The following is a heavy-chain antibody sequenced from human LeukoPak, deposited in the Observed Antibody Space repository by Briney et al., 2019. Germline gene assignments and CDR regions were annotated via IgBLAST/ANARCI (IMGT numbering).Heavy chain of an antibody. CDR1: GSTFISYL. V-gene: IGHV3-30-3*01. J-gene: IGHJ4*02. CDR3: VRDDGTIPEVVNAHFDY. D-gene: IGHD1/OR15-1a*01. Sequence: GTSLRLSCEASGSTFISYLIHWVRQAPGKGLEWVALISKDGTRDCYATSVRGGFTISRDNSKNTVYLHMNSLRPEDTALYYCVRDDGTIPEVVNAHFDYWGQGTLVTVSS. CDR2: ISKDGTRD.